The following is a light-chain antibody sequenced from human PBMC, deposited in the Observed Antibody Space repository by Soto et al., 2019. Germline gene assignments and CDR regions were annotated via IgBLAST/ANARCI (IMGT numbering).Light chain of an antibody. CDR3: QQRSNWIT. J-gene: IGKJ5*01. CDR1: QSVSSN. CDR2: DAS. V-gene: IGKV3-11*01. Sequence: IALTQSPATVSVSPGERATLSCRASQSVSSNLAWYQQKPGQAPRLLIYDASNRATGIPARFSGSGSGTDFTLTISSLEPEDFAVYYCQQRSNWITFGQGTRLEI.